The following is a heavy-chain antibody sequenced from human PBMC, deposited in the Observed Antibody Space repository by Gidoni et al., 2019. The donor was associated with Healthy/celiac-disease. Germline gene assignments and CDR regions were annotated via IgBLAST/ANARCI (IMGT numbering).Heavy chain of an antibody. CDR3: ARGGFLEWLPRTRRSWFDP. CDR1: GGSFIGAY. Sequence: QVQLQQWGAGLLKPSETLSLTCAVYGGSFIGAYWSWIRQPPGKGLEWIGEINHSGSTNYNPSLNSRVTISVDTSKNQFSLKLSSVTAADTAVYYCARGGFLEWLPRTRRSWFDPWGQGTLVTVSS. V-gene: IGHV4-34*01. D-gene: IGHD3-3*01. CDR2: INHSGST. J-gene: IGHJ5*02.